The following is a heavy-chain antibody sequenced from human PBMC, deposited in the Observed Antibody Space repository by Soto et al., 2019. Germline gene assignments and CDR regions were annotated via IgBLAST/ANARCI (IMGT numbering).Heavy chain of an antibody. D-gene: IGHD3-22*01. CDR3: AKEYYYDSSGPFDY. CDR2: ISGSGGST. CDR1: GFTFSSYG. Sequence: GGSLRLSCAASGFTFSSYGMHWVRQAPGKGLEWVAVISGSGGSTYYADSVKGRFTISRDNSKNTLYLQMNSLRAEDTAVYYCAKEYYYDSSGPFDYWGQGTLVIVAS. V-gene: IGHV3-23*01. J-gene: IGHJ4*02.